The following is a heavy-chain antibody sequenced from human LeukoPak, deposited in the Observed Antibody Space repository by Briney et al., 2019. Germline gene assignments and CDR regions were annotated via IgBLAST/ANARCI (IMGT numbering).Heavy chain of an antibody. V-gene: IGHV3-30-3*01. Sequence: PGRSLRLSCAVSGFTFSSYAMHWVRQAPAKGLEWVAVISYDGSNKYYADSVKGRFTISRDNSKNTLYLQMNSLRAEDTAVYYCARDGLLGYCSSTSCPTPTFDYWGQGTLVTVSS. CDR3: ARDGLLGYCSSTSCPTPTFDY. J-gene: IGHJ4*02. CDR1: GFTFSSYA. CDR2: ISYDGSNK. D-gene: IGHD2-2*01.